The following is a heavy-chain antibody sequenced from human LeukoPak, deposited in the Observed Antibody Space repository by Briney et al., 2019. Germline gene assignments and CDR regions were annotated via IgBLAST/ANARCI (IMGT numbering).Heavy chain of an antibody. CDR2: INHTGST. J-gene: IGHJ4*02. V-gene: IGHV4-34*01. D-gene: IGHD6-13*01. CDR3: ARSRIRYSSSPFDY. CDR1: GGSFSGYY. Sequence: PSETLSLTCAVYGGSFSGYYWSWIRQPPGKGLEWIGEINHTGSTNYNPSLKSRVTISVDTSKNQFSLKLSSVTAADTAVYYCARSRIRYSSSPFDYWGQGTLVTVSS.